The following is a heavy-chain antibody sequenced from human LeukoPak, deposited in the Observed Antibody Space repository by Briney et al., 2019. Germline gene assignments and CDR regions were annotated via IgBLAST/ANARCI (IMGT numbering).Heavy chain of an antibody. CDR1: GGTFSSYA. CDR3: ARDPGITMVRGVYYYYGMDV. J-gene: IGHJ6*02. CDR2: IIPILGIA. Sequence: ASVKVSCKASGGTFSSYAISWVRQAPGQGLEWMGRIIPILGIANYAQKFQGRVTITADKSTSTAYMELSSLRSEDTAVYYCARDPGITMVRGVYYYYGMDVWGQGTTVTVSS. V-gene: IGHV1-69*04. D-gene: IGHD3-10*01.